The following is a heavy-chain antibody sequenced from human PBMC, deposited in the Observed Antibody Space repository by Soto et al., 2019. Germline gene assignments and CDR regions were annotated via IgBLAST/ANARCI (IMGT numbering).Heavy chain of an antibody. CDR1: GGTFSSYA. D-gene: IGHD3-9*01. J-gene: IGHJ4*02. CDR3: ARGLQEQTGSTIL. Sequence: QVQLVQSGAEVKKPGSSVKVSCKASGGTFSSYAISWVRQAPGQGLEWMGGIIPIFGTAHYAQQFQGRVTITADQSTSTAYMARSSLRCEDTVVYYGARGLQEQTGSTILWGQGTLVTVAS. V-gene: IGHV1-69*01. CDR2: IIPIFGTA.